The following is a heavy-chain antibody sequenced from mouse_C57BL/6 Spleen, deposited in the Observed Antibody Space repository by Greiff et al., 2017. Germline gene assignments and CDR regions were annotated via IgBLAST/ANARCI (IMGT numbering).Heavy chain of an antibody. V-gene: IGHV1-9*01. CDR2: ILPGSGST. CDR3: TSLWGYLDV. Sequence: QVELQQFGAERMKPGDSVKLSCKATGYTFSGYWNEWVKQRPGHGLEWIGEILPGSGSTNYNEKFKGKATFTADAPSHTASMQLSSLTTEDSAIYYCTSLWGYLDVWGTGTTVTVSS. CDR1: GYTFSGYW. J-gene: IGHJ1*03.